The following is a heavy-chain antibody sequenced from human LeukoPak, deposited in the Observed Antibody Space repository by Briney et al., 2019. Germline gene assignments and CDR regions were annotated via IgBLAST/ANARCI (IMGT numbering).Heavy chain of an antibody. CDR1: GGSISSRSYF. CDR3: ARDVTAAFDY. D-gene: IGHD6-13*01. Sequence: SETLSLTCTVSGGSISSRSYFWGWIRQPPGKGLEWIGEINHSGSTNYNPSLKSRVTISVDTSKNQFSLKLSSVTAADTAVYYCARDVTAAFDYWGQGTLVTVSS. CDR2: INHSGST. V-gene: IGHV4-39*07. J-gene: IGHJ4*02.